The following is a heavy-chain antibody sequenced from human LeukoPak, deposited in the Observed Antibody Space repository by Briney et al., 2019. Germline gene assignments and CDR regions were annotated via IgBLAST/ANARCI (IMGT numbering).Heavy chain of an antibody. CDR1: GFTFSDYY. V-gene: IGHV3-11*01. D-gene: IGHD5-24*01. CDR3: ARVSANGYNHDAFDI. CDR2: ISSSGSTI. J-gene: IGHJ3*02. Sequence: PGGSLRLSCAASGFTFSDYYMSWIRQAPGKGLEWVSYISSSGSTIYYADPVKGRFTISRDNAKNSLYLQMNSLRAEDTAVYYCARVSANGYNHDAFDIWGQGTMVTVSS.